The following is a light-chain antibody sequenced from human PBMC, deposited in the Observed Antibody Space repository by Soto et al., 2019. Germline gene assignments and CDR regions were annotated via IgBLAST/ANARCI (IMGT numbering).Light chain of an antibody. V-gene: IGLV2-11*01. CDR1: SSDVGGYNY. Sequence: QSALTQPRSVSGSPGQSVTISCTGTSSDVGGYNYVSWYQQHPGKAPKGMIYDVSERPSGVPDRFSGSKSGNTASLTISGLQAEDADDYYCCSNAGSYEVFGGGTKLTVL. CDR3: CSNAGSYEV. J-gene: IGLJ2*01. CDR2: DVS.